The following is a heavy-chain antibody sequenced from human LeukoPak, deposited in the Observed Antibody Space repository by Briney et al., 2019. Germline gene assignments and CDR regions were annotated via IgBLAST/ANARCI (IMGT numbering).Heavy chain of an antibody. CDR3: TRDRARAGGEILDY. D-gene: IGHD3-10*01. J-gene: IGHJ4*02. V-gene: IGHV3-48*02. Sequence: GGSLRLSCAASGFTFSSYGMSWVRQAPGKGLEWVSYISSSSSTIYYADSVKGRFTISRDNAKNSLYLQMNSPRDEDTAMYYCTRDRARAGGEILDYWGQGTLVTVSS. CDR2: ISSSSSTI. CDR1: GFTFSSYG.